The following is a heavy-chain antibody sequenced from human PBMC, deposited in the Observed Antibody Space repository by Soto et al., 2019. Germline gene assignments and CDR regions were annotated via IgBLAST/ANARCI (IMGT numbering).Heavy chain of an antibody. CDR1: GGSVSSGSYY. J-gene: IGHJ4*02. V-gene: IGHV4-61*01. CDR3: ARGRYYDSSGYPPQLVDY. CDR2: IYYSGST. D-gene: IGHD3-22*01. Sequence: QVQLQESGPGLVKPSETLSLTCTVSGGSVSSGSYYWSWIRQPPGKGLEWIGYIYYSGSTNYNPSLKSRVTISVDTSKNQFSLKLSSVTAADTSVYYCARGRYYDSSGYPPQLVDYWGQGTLVTVSS.